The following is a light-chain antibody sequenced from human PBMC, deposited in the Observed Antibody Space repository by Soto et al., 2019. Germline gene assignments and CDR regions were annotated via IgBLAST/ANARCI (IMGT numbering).Light chain of an antibody. V-gene: IGKV1-8*01. CDR1: QGISSY. J-gene: IGKJ2*01. CDR2: AAS. CDR3: QQYYSYPST. Sequence: AIGMTQSPSSLSSSTGDRVTITCRASQGISSYLAGYQQKPGKAPKLLIYAASTLQSGVPSRFSGSGSGTDFTLTISCLQSEDFATYYCQQYYSYPSTFGQGTKLEIK.